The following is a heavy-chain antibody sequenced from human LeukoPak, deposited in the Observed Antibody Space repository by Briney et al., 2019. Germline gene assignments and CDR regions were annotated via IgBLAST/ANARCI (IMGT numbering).Heavy chain of an antibody. CDR3: AAAGYSSGWYNYYYMDV. D-gene: IGHD6-19*01. CDR1: GFTFTRSA. CDR2: TVDGSGNT. V-gene: IGHV1-58*01. Sequence: SVKVSCKASGFTFTRSAVQWVRQARGQRLEWIGWTVDGSGNTDYAQKFQERVTITRDMSTSTAYMELSSLRSEDTAVYYCAAAGYSSGWYNYYYMDVWGKGTTVTVSS. J-gene: IGHJ6*03.